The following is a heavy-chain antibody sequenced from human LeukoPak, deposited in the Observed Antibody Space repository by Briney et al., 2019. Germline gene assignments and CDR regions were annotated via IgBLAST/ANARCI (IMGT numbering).Heavy chain of an antibody. CDR1: GFTFSSYD. Sequence: GGSLRLSCAASGFTFSSYDMHWVRQATGKGLEWVSAIGTAGDTYYPGSVKGRFTISRENAKNSLYLQMNSLRAGDTAVYYCARGLPRRDAEYYYDSSGSEGDAFDIWGQGTMVTVSS. D-gene: IGHD3-22*01. J-gene: IGHJ3*02. CDR2: IGTAGDT. V-gene: IGHV3-13*01. CDR3: ARGLPRRDAEYYYDSSGSEGDAFDI.